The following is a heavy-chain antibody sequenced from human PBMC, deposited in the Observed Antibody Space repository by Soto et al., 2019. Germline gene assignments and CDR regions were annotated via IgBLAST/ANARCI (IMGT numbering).Heavy chain of an antibody. CDR3: AREGLWFGDKCVDY. J-gene: IGHJ4*02. CDR1: GFTFSSYS. D-gene: IGHD3-10*01. V-gene: IGHV3-48*01. Sequence: GSLRLSCAASGFTFSSYSMIWVRQAPGKGLEWVSYISRGSDNIYYADSAKGRFTISRDNAKNSLYLQMSTLRAEDTAVYYCAREGLWFGDKCVDYWGQGTLVTVSS. CDR2: ISRGSDNI.